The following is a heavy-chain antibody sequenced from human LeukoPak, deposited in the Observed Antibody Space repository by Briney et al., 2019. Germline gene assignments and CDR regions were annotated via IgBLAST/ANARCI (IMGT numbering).Heavy chain of an antibody. D-gene: IGHD1-26*01. CDR3: ARSSGSYSFDY. V-gene: IGHV4-61*01. Sequence: TPSETLSLTCTVSGGSISSSSYYWSWIRQPPGKRLEWIGYIYYSGSTNYNPSLKSRVTISVDTSKNQFSLKLSSVTAADTAVYYCARSSGSYSFDYWGQGTLVTVSS. CDR1: GGSISSSSYY. CDR2: IYYSGST. J-gene: IGHJ4*02.